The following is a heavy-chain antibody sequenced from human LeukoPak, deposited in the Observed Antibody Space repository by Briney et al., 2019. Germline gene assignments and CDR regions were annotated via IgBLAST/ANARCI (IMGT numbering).Heavy chain of an antibody. CDR2: VYPADSVT. CDR1: GYTFSNYW. J-gene: IGHJ4*02. V-gene: IGHV5-51*01. CDR3: VRFALTEHYFSH. D-gene: IGHD2/OR15-2a*01. Sequence: GESLETSRKAPGYTFSNYWIDWVRPMPGKGPGGMGIVYPADSVTKYSPCFQGQVTISADKSTTTAFLQWSSLRAADTGMYYCVRFALTEHYFSHWGRGTLVTVSS.